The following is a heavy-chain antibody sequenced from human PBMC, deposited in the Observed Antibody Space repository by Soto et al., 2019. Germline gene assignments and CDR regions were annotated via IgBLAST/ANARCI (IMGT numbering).Heavy chain of an antibody. CDR3: ASSIN. V-gene: IGHV3-33*01. J-gene: IGHJ4*02. Sequence: WGAPLLSCASSGFPFSSYGMPWVRQAPGKGLDRVAVIWYDGSNKDYADSVKGRFTISIDNSKNTLFLQMNNLRVDGTAVYYCASSINWGQGTLVTVSS. CDR2: IWYDGSNK. CDR1: GFPFSSYG.